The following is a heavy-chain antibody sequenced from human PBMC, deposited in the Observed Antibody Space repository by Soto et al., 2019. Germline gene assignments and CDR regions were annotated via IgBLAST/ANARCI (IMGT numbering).Heavy chain of an antibody. J-gene: IGHJ5*01. Sequence: PGESLKISCAASGFTFSSYSMNWVRQAPGKGLEWVSSISSSSSYIYYADSVKGRFTISRDNAKNSLYLQMNSLRAEDTAMYYCARGGASPDSWGQGTLVTVSS. V-gene: IGHV3-21*04. CDR1: GFTFSSYS. CDR2: ISSSSSYI. CDR3: ARGGASPDS.